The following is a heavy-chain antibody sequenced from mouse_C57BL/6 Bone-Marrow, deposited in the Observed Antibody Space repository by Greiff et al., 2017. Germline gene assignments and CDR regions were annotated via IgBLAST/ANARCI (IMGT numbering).Heavy chain of an antibody. CDR2: IYRRSGNT. Sequence: QVQLKESGAELARPGASVKLSCKASGYTFTSYGLSWVKQRTGQGLEWIGEIYRRSGNTDYNEKFKGKATLTADTSSSPASMALRSLTSEDSAVYFCARSPSYWGQGTTRTVSS. V-gene: IGHV1-81*01. CDR1: GYTFTSYG. J-gene: IGHJ2*01. CDR3: ARSPSY.